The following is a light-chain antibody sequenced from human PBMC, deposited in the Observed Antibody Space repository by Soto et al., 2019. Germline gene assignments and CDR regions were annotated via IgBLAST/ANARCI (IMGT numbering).Light chain of an antibody. CDR1: QTISTW. J-gene: IGKJ5*01. CDR2: AGS. V-gene: IGKV1-12*01. Sequence: DIQVTQSPPTLSASVGDRFTITCRASQTISTWLAWYQKKPGKAPKILIYAGSSLQSGVPSRFSGSGSGTDFTLTISSLQPEDFATYYCQKANSFHRTFGKGKQLEIK. CDR3: QKANSFHRT.